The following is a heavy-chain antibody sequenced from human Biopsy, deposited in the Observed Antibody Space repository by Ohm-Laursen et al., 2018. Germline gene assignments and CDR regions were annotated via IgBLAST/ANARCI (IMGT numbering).Heavy chain of an antibody. D-gene: IGHD1-26*01. V-gene: IGHV3-48*03. J-gene: IGHJ3*01. Sequence: PLRLSCAASGFAFNLYEMNWVRQAPGKGMEWISYIYGGGSPVSYADSVKGRFTISRDNAQNSLYLHMNSLRAEDTAVYYCARLNSGTYDASDLWGQGTMVIVSS. CDR1: GFAFNLYE. CDR3: ARLNSGTYDASDL. CDR2: IYGGGSPV.